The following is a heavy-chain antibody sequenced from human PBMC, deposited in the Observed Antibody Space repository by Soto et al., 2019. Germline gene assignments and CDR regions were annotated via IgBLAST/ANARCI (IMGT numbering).Heavy chain of an antibody. CDR3: ARGGPTSADYYYGMDV. CDR2: ISAYNGNT. CDR1: GYTFSNDG. Sequence: QVQLVQSGAEVRRHGASVKVSCKASGYTFSNDGINWVRQAPGQGLEWMGWISAYNGNTEYAQNFQGRVTMTTDTSTSTAYMELRSLRSDDTAVYSCARGGPTSADYYYGMDVWGLGTTVIVSS. J-gene: IGHJ6*02. V-gene: IGHV1-18*01. D-gene: IGHD3-10*01.